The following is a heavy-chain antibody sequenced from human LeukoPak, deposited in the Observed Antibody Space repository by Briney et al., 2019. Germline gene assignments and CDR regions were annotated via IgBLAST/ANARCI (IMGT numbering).Heavy chain of an antibody. V-gene: IGHV4-31*03. Sequence: PSETLSLTCTVSGGSISSGGYYWSWIRQHPGKGLEWIGYIYYSGSTYYNPSLKSRVTISVDTSKNQFSLKLSSVTAAGTAVYYCARLGKWGLYFDYWGQGTLVTVSS. CDR3: ARLGKWGLYFDY. CDR1: GGSISSGGYY. D-gene: IGHD1-26*01. CDR2: IYYSGST. J-gene: IGHJ4*02.